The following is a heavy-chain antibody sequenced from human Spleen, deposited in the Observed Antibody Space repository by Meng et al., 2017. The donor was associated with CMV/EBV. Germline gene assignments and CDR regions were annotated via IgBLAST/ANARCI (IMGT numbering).Heavy chain of an antibody. CDR3: ARDGAYCSTSICYTGWFDP. Sequence: PCARQASGNGVQWVSLMNSDGSNTSVGSGTTYADSVKSRFTISGDNAKNTLYLQMSSRRAEDTAVYFCARDGAYCSTSICYTGWFDPWGQGTLVTVSS. CDR2: MNSDGSNT. J-gene: IGHJ5*02. D-gene: IGHD2-2*01. V-gene: IGHV3-74*01.